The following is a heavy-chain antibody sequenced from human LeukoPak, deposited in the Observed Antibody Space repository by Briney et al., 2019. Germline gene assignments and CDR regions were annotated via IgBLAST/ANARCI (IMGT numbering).Heavy chain of an antibody. CDR3: ARETPPDIVLMVYADYDY. V-gene: IGHV3-23*01. J-gene: IGHJ4*02. Sequence: GGSLRLSCAASGFTFSSYAMSWVRQAPGKGLEWVSAISGSGGSTYYADSVKGRFTISRDNAKNSLYLQMNSLRAEDTAVYYCARETPPDIVLMVYADYDYWGQGTLVTVSS. D-gene: IGHD2-8*01. CDR2: ISGSGGST. CDR1: GFTFSSYA.